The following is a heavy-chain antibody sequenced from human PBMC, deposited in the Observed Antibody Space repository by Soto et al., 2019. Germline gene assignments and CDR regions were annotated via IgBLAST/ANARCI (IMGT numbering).Heavy chain of an antibody. J-gene: IGHJ4*01. CDR1: GFTFSDHY. Sequence: EVQLVESGGGLVQPGGSQRLSCAASGFTFSDHYMDWVRQAPGKGLEWVGSIRNKANSYTTDYAASVKGRFTISRDDSKDSLYLKMNSLKTEDTAIYYCARDSGKGAYFDYWGHGTLATVSS. D-gene: IGHD1-26*01. V-gene: IGHV3-72*01. CDR2: IRNKANSYTT. CDR3: ARDSGKGAYFDY.